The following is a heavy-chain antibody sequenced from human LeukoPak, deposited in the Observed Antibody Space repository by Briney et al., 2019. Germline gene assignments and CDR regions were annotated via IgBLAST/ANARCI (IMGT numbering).Heavy chain of an antibody. J-gene: IGHJ4*02. CDR1: GFTFSSYA. CDR2: ISYDGSNK. V-gene: IGHV3-30*04. CDR3: ARGGQQWLSYFDY. Sequence: GRSLRLSCAASGFTFSSYAMHWVRQAPGKGLEWVAVISYDGSNKYYADSVKGRFTISRDNSKNTLYLQMNSLRAEDAAVYYCARGGQQWLSYFDYWGQGTLVTVSS. D-gene: IGHD6-19*01.